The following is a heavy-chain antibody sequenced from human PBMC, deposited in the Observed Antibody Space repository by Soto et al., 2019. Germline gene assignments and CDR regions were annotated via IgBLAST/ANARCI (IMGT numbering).Heavy chain of an antibody. CDR2: ISYDGSNK. Sequence: GGSLRLSCAASGCTFSSYGMHWVRQAPGKGLEWVAVISYDGSNKYYADSVKGRFTISRDNSKNTPYLQMNSLRAEDKAVYYCAKDLGYCSGGSCPEYYGMDVWGQGPTVTVSS. V-gene: IGHV3-30*18. J-gene: IGHJ6*02. CDR1: GCTFSSYG. CDR3: AKDLGYCSGGSCPEYYGMDV. D-gene: IGHD2-15*01.